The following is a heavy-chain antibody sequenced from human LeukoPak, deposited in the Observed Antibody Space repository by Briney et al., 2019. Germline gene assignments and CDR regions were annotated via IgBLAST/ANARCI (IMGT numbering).Heavy chain of an antibody. V-gene: IGHV3-30*04. D-gene: IGHD3-10*01. J-gene: IGHJ4*02. CDR1: GFTFSSYV. CDR2: ISYDGSNK. CDR3: AKDSKRWKTYYYEAGSYYFDY. Sequence: GGSLRLSCAASGFTFSSYVMNWVRQAPGKGLEWVAVISYDGSNKYYADSVKGRFTISRDNSKNTLYLQMNSLRPEDTAVYYCAKDSKRWKTYYYEAGSYYFDYWGQGTRVTVSS.